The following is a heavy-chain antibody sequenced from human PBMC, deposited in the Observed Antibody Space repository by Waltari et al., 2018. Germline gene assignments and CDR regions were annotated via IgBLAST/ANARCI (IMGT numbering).Heavy chain of an antibody. CDR2: SNPNSGGT. CDR1: GYTFTGYY. Sequence: QVQLVQSGAEVKKPGASVKVSCKASGYTFTGYYMHWVRQAPGQGLEWMGWSNPNSGGTNYAQKFQGRVTMTRDTSSSTAYMELSRLRSDDTAVYYCARGQIVGATNNWFDPWGQGTLVTVSS. J-gene: IGHJ5*02. V-gene: IGHV1-2*02. CDR3: ARGQIVGATNNWFDP. D-gene: IGHD1-26*01.